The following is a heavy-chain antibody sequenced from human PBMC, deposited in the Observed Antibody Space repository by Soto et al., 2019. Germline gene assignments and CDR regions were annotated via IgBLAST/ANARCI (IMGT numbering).Heavy chain of an antibody. CDR2: IYWNDDK. CDR1: GFSLSTSGVG. Sequence: GSPPTLVNATQTLTLTCTFPGFSLSTSGVGVGLIRQPPGKALEWLELIYWNDDKRYSPSLKSRITITKDTSKNQVVLTMTNMDPVDTATYYCAHRLAYYYDSSGYYRYDAFDIWGQGTMVTVSS. J-gene: IGHJ3*02. D-gene: IGHD3-22*01. V-gene: IGHV2-5*01. CDR3: AHRLAYYYDSSGYYRYDAFDI.